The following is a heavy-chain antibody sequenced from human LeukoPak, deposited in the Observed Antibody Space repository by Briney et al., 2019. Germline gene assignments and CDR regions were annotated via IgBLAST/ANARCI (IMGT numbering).Heavy chain of an antibody. V-gene: IGHV4-61*02. CDR2: IYTSGST. CDR3: AREFDP. Sequence: ETSETLSLTCTVSGGSISSGSYYWSWIRQPAGKGLEWIGRIYTSGSTNYNPSLKSRVTISVDTSKNQFSLKLSSVTAADTAVYYCAREFDPWGQGTLVTVSS. J-gene: IGHJ5*02. CDR1: GGSISSGSYY.